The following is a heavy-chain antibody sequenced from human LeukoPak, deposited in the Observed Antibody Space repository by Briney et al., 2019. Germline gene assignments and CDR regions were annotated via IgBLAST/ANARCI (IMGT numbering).Heavy chain of an antibody. D-gene: IGHD3-22*01. V-gene: IGHV4-34*01. CDR2: INHSGST. CDR3: ARCRPYYYDSSGYYNWFDP. CDR1: GGSFSGYY. Sequence: SETLPLTCAVYGGSFSGYYWSWIRQPPGKGLEWIGEINHSGSTNYNPSLKSRVTISVDTSKNQFSLKLSSVTAADTAVYYCARCRPYYYDSSGYYNWFDPWGQGTLVTVSS. J-gene: IGHJ5*02.